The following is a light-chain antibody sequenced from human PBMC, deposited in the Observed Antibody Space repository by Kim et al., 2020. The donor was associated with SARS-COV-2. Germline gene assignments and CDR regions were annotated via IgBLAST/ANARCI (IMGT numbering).Light chain of an antibody. J-gene: IGKJ4*01. CDR1: QDISNN. V-gene: IGKV1-33*01. CDR2: GAS. CDR3: QQHYDVPLT. Sequence: DIQMTQTPSSLSASVGDRVTITCQASQDISNNINWYQHKPGKAPKILIYGASSLDTGVPSRFSGGGSGTHFSFTISSLQPEDIATYYCQQHYDVPLTFGGGTKVDIK.